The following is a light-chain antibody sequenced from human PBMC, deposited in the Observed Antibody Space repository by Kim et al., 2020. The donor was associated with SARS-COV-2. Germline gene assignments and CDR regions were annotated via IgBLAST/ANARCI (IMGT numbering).Light chain of an antibody. CDR2: GAP. CDR1: QSVCGSY. CDR3: QQYDSSQWT. Sequence: SRGERAPLSCRASQSVCGSYLAGYQLNPGQAPRLLISGAPSGATGIPDRFSGGGSGTDFTLTISRLEPEDFAVYYGQQYDSSQWTFGQRTKVDIK. V-gene: IGKV3-20*01. J-gene: IGKJ1*01.